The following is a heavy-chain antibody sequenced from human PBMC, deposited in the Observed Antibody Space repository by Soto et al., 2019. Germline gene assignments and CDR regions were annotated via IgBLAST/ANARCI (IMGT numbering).Heavy chain of an antibody. CDR1: GYTFTSYG. Sequence: QVQLVQSGAEVKKPGASVKVSCKASGYTFTSYGISWVRQAPGQGLEWMGWISGYNGNTKYAQKLQGRGTMTTDTSTSRAYRELRSLRCDDAGVQYWPRDLGVQIFDSWGQGPLVTVSP. V-gene: IGHV1-18*01. CDR2: ISGYNGNT. J-gene: IGHJ4*02. D-gene: IGHD1-26*01. CDR3: PRDLGVQIFDS.